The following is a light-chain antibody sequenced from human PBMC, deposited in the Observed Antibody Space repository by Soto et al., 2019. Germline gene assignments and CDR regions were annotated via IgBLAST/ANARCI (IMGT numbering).Light chain of an antibody. CDR1: QGLLHNNGYNY. Sequence: DILRTQSPLSLPVTRGAPACMSCRASQGLLHNNGYNYLEWYLQKPGQSPQILIYLASSRSAGVPDRFSGSGSGTDFTLRISRVETEDVGVYYCMQALQSPPTFGQGTKVDIK. CDR3: MQALQSPPT. J-gene: IGKJ2*01. V-gene: IGKV2-28*01. CDR2: LAS.